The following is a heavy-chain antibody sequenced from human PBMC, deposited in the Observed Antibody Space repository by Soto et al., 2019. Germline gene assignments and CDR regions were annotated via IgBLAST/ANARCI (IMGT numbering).Heavy chain of an antibody. J-gene: IGHJ4*02. V-gene: IGHV4-59*03. Sequence: QVHLQESGPRLVKPSETLSLTCDVSGGSFGDNYWTWIRHFPGKGLEWIGYIYYSGSTNYNPSLKSRVSISVDASKAQFSLPLTSVTAADTALYYCAAGTLGAVWTPLDHWGQGILVTVSS. CDR2: IYYSGST. D-gene: IGHD3-16*01. CDR1: GGSFGDNY. CDR3: AAGTLGAVWTPLDH.